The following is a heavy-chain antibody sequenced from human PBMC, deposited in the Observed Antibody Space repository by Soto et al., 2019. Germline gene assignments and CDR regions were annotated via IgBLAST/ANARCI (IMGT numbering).Heavy chain of an antibody. J-gene: IGHJ5*02. V-gene: IGHV4-30-4*01. CDR3: ARVPDR. Sequence: SETLSLTCTVSGDSISSNNNYWSWIRQPPGEGLEWIGFISYSGTTSYSPSLKSRVAISLDTSKNQFSLSLSSVTAADTAVYYCARVPDRWGQGTLVT. CDR2: ISYSGTT. CDR1: GDSISSNNNY. D-gene: IGHD2-2*01.